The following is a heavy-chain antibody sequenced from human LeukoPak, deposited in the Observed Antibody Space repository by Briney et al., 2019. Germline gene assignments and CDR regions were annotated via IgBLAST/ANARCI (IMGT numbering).Heavy chain of an antibody. V-gene: IGHV3-49*03. Sequence: GGSLRLSCTASGFTFGDYLMSWFRQAPGKGLEWIGFISGGTTEYAASVKGRFTISRDDSTSIAYLQLSSLTTEDTAVYYCSRGSGWLSVYWGQGTLVTVSS. CDR2: ISGGTT. CDR1: GFTFGDYL. D-gene: IGHD6-19*01. CDR3: SRGSGWLSVY. J-gene: IGHJ4*02.